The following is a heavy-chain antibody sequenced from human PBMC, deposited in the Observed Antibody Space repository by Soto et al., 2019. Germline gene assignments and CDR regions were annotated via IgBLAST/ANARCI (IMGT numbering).Heavy chain of an antibody. Sequence: EVQLVESGGGLVKPGGSLRLSCAASGSTFSNAWMSWVRQAPGKGLEWVGRIKSRADGGTADHAAPVKGRFAISRDDSKNTLYLRMNSLKTEDTAMYYCATLGGNLGAFDYWGQGTLVTVSS. CDR2: IKSRADGGTA. CDR3: ATLGGNLGAFDY. J-gene: IGHJ4*02. CDR1: GSTFSNAW. V-gene: IGHV3-15*01. D-gene: IGHD3-16*01.